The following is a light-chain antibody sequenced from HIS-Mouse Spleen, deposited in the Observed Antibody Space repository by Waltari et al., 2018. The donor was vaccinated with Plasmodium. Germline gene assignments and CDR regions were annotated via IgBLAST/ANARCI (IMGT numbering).Light chain of an antibody. CDR1: ALPKKS. V-gene: IGLV3-10*01. CDR3: YSTDSSGNHRV. Sequence: SHELTHPPSVAVSPGQTARITCSGDALPKKSAYWYQHKAGQAPVLVIYEDSKRPSGIPERFSGSSSGTMATLTISGAQVEDEADYYCYSTDSSGNHRVFGGGTKLTVL. CDR2: EDS. J-gene: IGLJ3*02.